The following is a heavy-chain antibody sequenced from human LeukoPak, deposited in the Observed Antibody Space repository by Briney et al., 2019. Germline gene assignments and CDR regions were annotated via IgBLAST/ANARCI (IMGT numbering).Heavy chain of an antibody. J-gene: IGHJ4*02. Sequence: PGGSLRLSRAASGFTFNIYSMNWVRQAPGKGLEWVSCISSGSTNIYYADSVRGRFTISRGNAKNSLYLQMNSLRAEDTAVYYCARVGGYCSSVSNCYGDYWGQGTLVTVSS. V-gene: IGHV3-21*01. D-gene: IGHD2-2*03. CDR2: ISSGSTNI. CDR1: GFTFNIYS. CDR3: ARVGGYCSSVSNCYGDY.